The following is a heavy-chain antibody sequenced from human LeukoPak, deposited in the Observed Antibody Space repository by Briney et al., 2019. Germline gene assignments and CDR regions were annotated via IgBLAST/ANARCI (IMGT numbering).Heavy chain of an antibody. D-gene: IGHD6-13*01. CDR2: ISGSGVST. CDR3: AKDSQYSSSWYTTDY. V-gene: IGHV3-23*01. Sequence: GGSLRLSCAASGFTFSSYAMSWVRQAPGKGLEWVAVISGSGVSTDYADSVKGRFTISRDNSKNTLYLEMNYLRAEDIAVYYCAKDSQYSSSWYTTDYWGQGTLVTVSS. J-gene: IGHJ4*02. CDR1: GFTFSSYA.